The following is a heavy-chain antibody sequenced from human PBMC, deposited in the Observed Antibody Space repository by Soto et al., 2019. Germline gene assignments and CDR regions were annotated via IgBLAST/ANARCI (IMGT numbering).Heavy chain of an antibody. CDR2: ISYDGSNK. CDR3: ARGEEMVFGDYLTPFDY. J-gene: IGHJ4*02. V-gene: IGHV3-30-3*01. D-gene: IGHD3-10*02. Sequence: QVQLVESGGGVVQPGRSLRLSCAASGFTFSSYAMHWVRQAPGKGLEWVAVISYDGSNKYYADSVKGRFTISRDKSKHTLYLQMNSLRAEDTAVYYCARGEEMVFGDYLTPFDYWGQGTLVTVSS. CDR1: GFTFSSYA.